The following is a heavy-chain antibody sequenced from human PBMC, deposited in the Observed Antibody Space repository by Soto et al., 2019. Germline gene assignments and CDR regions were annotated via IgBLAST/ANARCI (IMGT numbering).Heavy chain of an antibody. CDR1: GFTFGSYA. V-gene: IGHV3-23*01. CDR2: ISGSGGST. D-gene: IGHD6-13*01. CDR3: AKAAAAAAYYYSGLDV. Sequence: GGSLRLSCAASGFTFGSYAMTWVRQAPGKGLEWVSAISGSGGSTYYADSVKGRFTISRDDSKIMLYLQMNSLRVDDTAVYYCAKAAAAAAYYYSGLDVWGQGTTVTVS. J-gene: IGHJ6*02.